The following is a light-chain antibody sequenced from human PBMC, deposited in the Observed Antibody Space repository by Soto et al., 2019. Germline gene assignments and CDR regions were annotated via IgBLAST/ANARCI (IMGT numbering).Light chain of an antibody. CDR1: QGISNS. V-gene: IGKV1-9*01. J-gene: IGKJ5*01. CDR2: AAS. CDR3: QQVNSYPIT. Sequence: DIHLTQPPSFLSASVGDRVIITCRASQGISNSLAWYQQKPGKAPKLLIYAASTLQSGVPSRFSGSGSGTELTLTISSLQPEDVATYYCQQVNSYPITFGQGTRLEIK.